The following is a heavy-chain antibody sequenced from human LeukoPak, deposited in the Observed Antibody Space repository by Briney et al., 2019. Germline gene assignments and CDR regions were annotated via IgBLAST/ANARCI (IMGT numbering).Heavy chain of an antibody. J-gene: IGHJ5*02. CDR2: MKLDGSEE. V-gene: IGHV3-7*01. CDR3: ARWARYCSSGSCYSWFDP. D-gene: IGHD2-15*01. CDR1: GFTFRSYW. Sequence: GGSLRLSCAASGFTFRSYWMSWVRQAPGKGLKWVANMKLDGSEEYYVDSVKGRFTISSDNAKNSLYLQMNSLRVDDTAVYYCARWARYCSSGSCYSWFDPWGQGTLVTVSS.